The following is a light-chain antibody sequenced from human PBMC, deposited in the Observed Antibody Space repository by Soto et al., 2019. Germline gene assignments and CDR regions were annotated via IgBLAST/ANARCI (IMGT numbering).Light chain of an antibody. V-gene: IGKV3-20*01. J-gene: IGKJ1*01. CDR2: AIS. CDR1: ETVYDRQ. Sequence: IVLTQSACTRSASPGGRAVLSCSFSETVYDRQLAWYQQRAGQAPRLLIYAISTRAAGIPDRFSGSGSGTDFTLTISRVEPADSAMYYCQQFGSSWWTFAQGTKVDIK. CDR3: QQFGSSWWT.